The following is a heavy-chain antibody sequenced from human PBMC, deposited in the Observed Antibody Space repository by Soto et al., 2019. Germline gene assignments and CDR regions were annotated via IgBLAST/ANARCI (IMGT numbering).Heavy chain of an antibody. D-gene: IGHD4-17*01. CDR2: ISYDGSNK. V-gene: IGHV3-30*03. J-gene: IGHJ3*02. CDR3: ATEDDYGHRRKAFDI. CDR1: GLTFSSYG. Sequence: QVQLVESGGGVVQPGRSLRLSCAASGLTFSSYGMHWVRQAPGKGLEWVAVISYDGSNKYYADSVKGRFTISRDNSKNSLYLQMNSRRAEDTAVYYCATEDDYGHRRKAFDIWAKGTMVTVSS.